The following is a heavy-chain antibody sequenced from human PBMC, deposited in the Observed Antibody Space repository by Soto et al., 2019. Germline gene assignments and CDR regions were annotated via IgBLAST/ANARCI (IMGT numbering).Heavy chain of an antibody. CDR3: AHRHDLGGFDI. Sequence: QLTLKESGPTLVKPTQTLTLTCTFSGFSLNTRAVGVGCIRQAPGKALEWLSLINWNDDERYNPSLKDRLTITKDTSKNHVVLTMTNIGPVDTATYYCAHRHDLGGFDIWGQGTAVNVSS. V-gene: IGHV2-5*01. D-gene: IGHD2-15*01. CDR2: INWNDDE. J-gene: IGHJ3*02. CDR1: GFSLNTRAVG.